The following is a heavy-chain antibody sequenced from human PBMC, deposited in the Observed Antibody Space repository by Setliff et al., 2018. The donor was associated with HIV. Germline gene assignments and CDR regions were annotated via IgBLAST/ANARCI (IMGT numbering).Heavy chain of an antibody. Sequence: ASVKVSCKTSGGTFTSYAISWVRQAPGQGLEWMGGFTPILGISNLAQNFQGRVTITADTSTGTAYMDLSSLRYEDTAVYYCARGWMATLNGPLAYWGQGTLVTVS. CDR2: FTPILGIS. V-gene: IGHV1-69*10. D-gene: IGHD2-15*01. J-gene: IGHJ4*02. CDR3: ARGWMATLNGPLAY. CDR1: GGTFTSYA.